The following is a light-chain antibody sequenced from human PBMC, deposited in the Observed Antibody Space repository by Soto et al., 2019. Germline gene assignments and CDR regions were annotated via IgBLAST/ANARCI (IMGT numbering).Light chain of an antibody. Sequence: EIVVTQSPGTLSLSPGERATLSCRASQSVSSSFLAWYQQKPGQAPRLLIYGASSRATGIPDRFSGSGSGTDFTLAISRLEPEDLAVYYCQQYGRSPWTFGQGTKLEIK. V-gene: IGKV3-20*01. CDR3: QQYGRSPWT. CDR1: QSVSSSF. J-gene: IGKJ1*01. CDR2: GAS.